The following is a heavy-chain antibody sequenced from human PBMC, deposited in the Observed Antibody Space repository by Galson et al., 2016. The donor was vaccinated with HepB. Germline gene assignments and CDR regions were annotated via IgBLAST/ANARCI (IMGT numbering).Heavy chain of an antibody. V-gene: IGHV1-46*01. J-gene: IGHJ4*02. CDR3: VREGLPKVNYFDY. Sequence: SVKVSCKASGYTITSYYMHWVRQAPVQGLEWMGVIYPSGDTTNYSQRFRGRVTMTRDTSTNTVYIELRSLRSEDTAVYYCVREGLPKVNYFDYWGQGTLVTVSS. CDR1: GYTITSYY. D-gene: IGHD2-2*01. CDR2: IYPSGDTT.